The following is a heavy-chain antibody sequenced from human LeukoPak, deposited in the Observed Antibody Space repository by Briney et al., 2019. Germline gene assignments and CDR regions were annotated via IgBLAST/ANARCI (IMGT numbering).Heavy chain of an antibody. CDR1: GGSISSSANF. CDR3: ARHEEEDGYNAKTFDY. CDR2: TYYSSNT. D-gene: IGHD5-24*01. Sequence: SETLSLTCTISGGSISSSANFWGWLRQPPGRGVEWIASTYYSSNTYYNPALKSLVTISVDTSKNQFSLKLSSVTAADTAVYDCARHEEEDGYNAKTFDYWGQGTLVTVSS. V-gene: IGHV4-39*01. J-gene: IGHJ4*02.